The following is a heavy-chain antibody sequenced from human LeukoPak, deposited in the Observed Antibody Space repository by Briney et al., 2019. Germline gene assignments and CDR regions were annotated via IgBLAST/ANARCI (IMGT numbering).Heavy chain of an antibody. D-gene: IGHD5-18*01. J-gene: IGHJ2*01. Sequence: ASVKVSCKASGYTFTSYGISWVRQAPGQGLEWMGWISAYNGNTNYAQKLQGRVTMTTDTSTSTAYMELRSLRSDDTAVYYCARVYRGYSYGYWYFDLWGRGTLVTVSS. CDR3: ARVYRGYSYGYWYFDL. CDR2: ISAYNGNT. CDR1: GYTFTSYG. V-gene: IGHV1-18*01.